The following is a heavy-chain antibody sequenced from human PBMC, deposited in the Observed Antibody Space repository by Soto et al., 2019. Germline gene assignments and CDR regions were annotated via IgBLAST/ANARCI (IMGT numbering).Heavy chain of an antibody. CDR1: GGSISSYY. J-gene: IGHJ5*02. D-gene: IGHD2-2*02. V-gene: IGHV4-59*01. Sequence: PSETLSLPCTVFGGSISSYYWSWIRKPPGKGLEWIGYIYYSGRTNYNPSLKRRVTISVDTSKNQFSLKLSSVTAADTAVYYCARGYCSSTSCYIWDNWFDPWGQGTLVTVSS. CDR3: ARGYCSSTSCYIWDNWFDP. CDR2: IYYSGRT.